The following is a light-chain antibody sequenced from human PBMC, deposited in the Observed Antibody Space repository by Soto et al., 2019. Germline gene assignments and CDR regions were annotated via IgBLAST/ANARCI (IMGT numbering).Light chain of an antibody. CDR2: DVS. CDR3: RSYTSSSTLVV. CDR1: SSDVGGYNY. J-gene: IGLJ2*01. V-gene: IGLV2-14*01. Sequence: QSALPQPASVSGSPGQSITISCTGTSSDVGGYNYVSWYQQHPGKAPKLMIYDVSNRPSGVSNRFSGSKSGNTASLTISGLQAEYEADYYCRSYTSSSTLVVFGGGTKLTVL.